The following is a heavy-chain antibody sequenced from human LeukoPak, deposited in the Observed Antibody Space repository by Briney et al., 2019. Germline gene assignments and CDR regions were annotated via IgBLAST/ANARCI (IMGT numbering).Heavy chain of an antibody. Sequence: GGSLRHSCAASGFTFSSYWMSWVRQAPGKGLEWVANIKQDGSEKYYVDSVKGRFTISRDNAKNSLYLQMNSLRAEDTAVYYCARDYYGTTVFNWFDPCGQGTLVTVSS. CDR2: IKQDGSEK. J-gene: IGHJ5*02. CDR3: ARDYYGTTVFNWFDP. V-gene: IGHV3-7*01. CDR1: GFTFSSYW. D-gene: IGHD1-7*01.